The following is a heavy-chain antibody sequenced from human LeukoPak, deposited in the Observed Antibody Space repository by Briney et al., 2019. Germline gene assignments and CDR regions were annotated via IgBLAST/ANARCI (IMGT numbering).Heavy chain of an antibody. D-gene: IGHD3-10*01. CDR3: AADGAPSCYYGMDV. J-gene: IGHJ6*04. CDR1: GDTVRSYA. CDR2: IIPIFGTA. Sequence: SVEVSCKASGDTVRSYAIIWVRQAPGQGLEWMGGIIPIFGTANYAQKFQGRVTITADESTSTAYMELSSLRSEDTAVYYCAADGAPSCYYGMDVWGKGTTVTVSS. V-gene: IGHV1-69*13.